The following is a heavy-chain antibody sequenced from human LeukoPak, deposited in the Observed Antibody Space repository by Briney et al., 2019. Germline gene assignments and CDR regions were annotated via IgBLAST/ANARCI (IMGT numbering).Heavy chain of an antibody. D-gene: IGHD3-3*01. V-gene: IGHV1-69*13. CDR2: IIPMSGTA. J-gene: IGHJ4*02. CDR3: ASPVKYYDTWSGYPPFDY. Sequence: VASVKVSCKASGGTFNNFAISWVRQAPGQGLEWVGGIIPMSGTANYAQKFQGRVTITADESTSTAYMELSSLRSEDTAIYYCASPVKYYDTWSGYPPFDYWGQGTLVTASS. CDR1: GGTFNNFA.